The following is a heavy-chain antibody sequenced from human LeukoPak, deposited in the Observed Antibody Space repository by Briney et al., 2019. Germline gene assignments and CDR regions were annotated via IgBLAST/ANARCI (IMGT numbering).Heavy chain of an antibody. CDR3: ARAPRWQGYYYYMDV. J-gene: IGHJ6*03. V-gene: IGHV1-8*03. Sequence: ASVKVSCKASGYTFTSYDINWVRQATGQGLEWMGWMNPNSGNTGYAQNFQGRVTITRNTSISTAYMELSSLRSEDTAVYHCARAPRWQGYYYYMDVWGRGTTVTVSS. D-gene: IGHD2-15*01. CDR1: GYTFTSYD. CDR2: MNPNSGNT.